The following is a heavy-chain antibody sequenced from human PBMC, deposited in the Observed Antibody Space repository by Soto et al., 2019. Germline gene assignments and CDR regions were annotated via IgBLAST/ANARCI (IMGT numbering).Heavy chain of an antibody. Sequence: TLSLTCAVYGGSFSGYYWSWIRQPPGKGLEWIGEINHSGSTNYNQSLKSRVTISVDTSKNQFSLKLSSVTAADTAVYYCARGSRSWYGKYFQHWGQGTLVTVSS. CDR2: INHSGST. V-gene: IGHV4-34*01. J-gene: IGHJ1*01. CDR3: ARGSRSWYGKYFQH. D-gene: IGHD6-13*01. CDR1: GGSFSGYY.